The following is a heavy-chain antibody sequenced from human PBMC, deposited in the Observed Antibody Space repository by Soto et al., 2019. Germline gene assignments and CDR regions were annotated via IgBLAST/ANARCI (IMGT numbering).Heavy chain of an antibody. Sequence: GGSLRLSCAASGFTFSSYAMHWVRQAPGKGLEWVAVISYDGSNKYYADSVKGRFTISRDNSKNTLYLQMNSLRAEDTAVYYCAREYRVLNYYYGMDVWGQGTTVTVSS. CDR3: AREYRVLNYYYGMDV. V-gene: IGHV3-30-3*01. CDR1: GFTFSSYA. CDR2: ISYDGSNK. D-gene: IGHD2-8*01. J-gene: IGHJ6*02.